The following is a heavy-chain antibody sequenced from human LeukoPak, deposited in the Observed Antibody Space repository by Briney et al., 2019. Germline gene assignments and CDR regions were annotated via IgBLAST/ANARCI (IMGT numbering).Heavy chain of an antibody. CDR1: GDSIISYY. CDR3: ARREVRGSYYTFNY. V-gene: IGHV4-4*07. J-gene: IGHJ4*02. D-gene: IGHD1-26*01. Sequence: SETLSLTCTVSGDSIISYYWSWIRQPAGKGLEWIGRIYTSGSTNYNPSLKSRVTMSLDMSKNQFSLKLTSVTAADTAVYYCARREVRGSYYTFNYWSQGTLVTVSS. CDR2: IYTSGST.